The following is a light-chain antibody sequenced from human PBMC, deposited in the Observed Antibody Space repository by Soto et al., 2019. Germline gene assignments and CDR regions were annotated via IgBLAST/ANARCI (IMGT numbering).Light chain of an antibody. Sequence: QSVLTQSPSVSGAPGQRVTISCTGSSSNIGANYDVHWYQQLPGTAPKLLIYGNSNRPSGVPDRISGSKSGTSASLAITGLQAEDEADYYCQSYASSLSGVIFGGGTKLTVL. CDR3: QSYASSLSGVI. CDR2: GNS. J-gene: IGLJ2*01. V-gene: IGLV1-40*01. CDR1: SSNIGANYD.